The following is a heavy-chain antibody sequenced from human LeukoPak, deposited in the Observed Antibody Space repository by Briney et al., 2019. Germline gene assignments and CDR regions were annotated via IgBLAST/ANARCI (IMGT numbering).Heavy chain of an antibody. CDR3: ARVVWGIFYDNYYYMDV. CDR1: GFTFSIYS. D-gene: IGHD2/OR15-2a*01. V-gene: IGHV3-72*01. Sequence: GGSVRLLCAPSGFTFSIYSVQWLRQAPGGGREGVGRTSQRCHNYTTKYAAWVKGRFTVSRDDSNIALDVQINSLKTEHPAVYYCARVVWGIFYDNYYYMDVWGKGPTVIVSS. J-gene: IGHJ6*03. CDR2: TSQRCHNYTT.